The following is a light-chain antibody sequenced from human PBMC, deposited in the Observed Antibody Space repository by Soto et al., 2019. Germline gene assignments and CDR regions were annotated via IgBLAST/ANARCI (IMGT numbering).Light chain of an antibody. CDR2: AVT. CDR1: SGDVGGYNY. Sequence: QSALTQPASVSGSPGQSVTISCAGTSGDVGGYNYVSWYQQHPGKAPKLMIHAVTNRPSGVSNRFSGSKSGNTASLTISSLQAEDEADYYCCSYTGTSTYVFGTGTTLTVL. V-gene: IGLV2-14*01. J-gene: IGLJ1*01. CDR3: CSYTGTSTYV.